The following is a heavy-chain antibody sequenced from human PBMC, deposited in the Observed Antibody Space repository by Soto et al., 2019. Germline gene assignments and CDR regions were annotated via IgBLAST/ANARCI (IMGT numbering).Heavy chain of an antibody. CDR1: GGSVSSGSYY. V-gene: IGHV4-61*01. CDR3: AREGAAEKAYFDY. Sequence: SETLSLTCTVSGGSVSSGSYYWSWIRQPPGKGLEWIGYIYYSGSTNYNPSLKSRVTISVDTSKNQFSLKLSSVTAADTAVYYCAREGAAEKAYFDYWGQGTLVTVSS. D-gene: IGHD6-13*01. J-gene: IGHJ4*02. CDR2: IYYSGST.